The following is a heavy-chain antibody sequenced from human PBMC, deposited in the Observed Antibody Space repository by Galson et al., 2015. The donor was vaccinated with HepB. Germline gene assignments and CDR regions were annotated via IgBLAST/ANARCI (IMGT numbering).Heavy chain of an antibody. D-gene: IGHD6-13*01. CDR1: GFTFSSYS. V-gene: IGHV3-48*01. CDR2: ISSSSSTI. Sequence: SLRLSCAASGFTFSSYSMNWVRQAPGKGLEWVSYISSSSSTIYYADSVKGRFTISRDNAKNSLYLQMNSLRAEDTAVYYCARDPVGSSSTVFDYWGQGTLVTVSS. CDR3: ARDPVGSSSTVFDY. J-gene: IGHJ4*02.